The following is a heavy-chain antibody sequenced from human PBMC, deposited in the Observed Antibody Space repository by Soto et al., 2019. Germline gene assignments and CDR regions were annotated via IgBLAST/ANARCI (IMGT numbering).Heavy chain of an antibody. Sequence: QLQLQESGPGLVKPSETLSLTCTVSGGSISSSSYYWGWIRQPPGKGLEWIGSIYYSGSTYYNPSLKSRVTISVDTSKNQFSLKLSSVTAADTAVYYCARQLYGYDLHYYYYMDVWGKGTTVTVSS. CDR2: IYYSGST. CDR1: GGSISSSSYY. CDR3: ARQLYGYDLHYYYYMDV. V-gene: IGHV4-39*01. J-gene: IGHJ6*03. D-gene: IGHD5-12*01.